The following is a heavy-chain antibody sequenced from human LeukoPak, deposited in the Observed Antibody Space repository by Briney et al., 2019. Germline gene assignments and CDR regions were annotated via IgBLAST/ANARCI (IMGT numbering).Heavy chain of an antibody. CDR3: VTDANRILGARGTGY. V-gene: IGHV3-15*07. CDR2: IKNKHEHQAT. D-gene: IGHD1-26*01. CDR1: GFDFSGAY. Sequence: GGSLRLSCAASGFDFSGAYMNWVRQAPGKGLEWVGLIKNKHEHQATDYAAPVRERFVITRDDSSSTLFLQMNSLKTEDTAVYYCVTDANRILGARGTGYWGQGILVTVSS. J-gene: IGHJ4*02.